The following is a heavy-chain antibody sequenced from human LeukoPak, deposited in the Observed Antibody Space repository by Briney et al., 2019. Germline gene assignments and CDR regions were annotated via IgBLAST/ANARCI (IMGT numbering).Heavy chain of an antibody. V-gene: IGHV4-34*01. CDR1: GGSFSGYY. Sequence: PSETLSLTCAVYGGSFSGYYWSWIRQPPGKGLEWIGEINHSGSTNYNPPLKSRVTISVDTSKNQFSLKLSSVTAADTAVYYCARGRARRRLATISSYYFDYWGQGTLVTVSS. CDR3: ARGRARRRLATISSYYFDY. D-gene: IGHD5-12*01. J-gene: IGHJ4*02. CDR2: INHSGST.